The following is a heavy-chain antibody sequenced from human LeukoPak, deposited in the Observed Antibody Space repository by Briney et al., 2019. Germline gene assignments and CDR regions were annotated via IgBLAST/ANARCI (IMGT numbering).Heavy chain of an antibody. D-gene: IGHD6-19*01. CDR1: GYSFTSYW. V-gene: IGHV5-51*01. J-gene: IGHJ5*02. CDR2: IYPGDSDT. Sequence: GESLKISCKGSGYSFTSYWIGWVRQLPGKGLEWMGIIYPGDSDTRYSPSFQGQVTISADKSISTAYLQWSSLKASDTAMYYCVTLLAVAQENWFDPWGQGTLVTVSS. CDR3: VTLLAVAQENWFDP.